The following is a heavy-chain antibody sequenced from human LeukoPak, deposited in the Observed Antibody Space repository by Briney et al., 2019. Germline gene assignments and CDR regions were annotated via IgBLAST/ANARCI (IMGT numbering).Heavy chain of an antibody. V-gene: IGHV1-2*04. CDR3: ARCWSRIDYGDYRPDYYYMDV. J-gene: IGHJ6*03. D-gene: IGHD4-17*01. CDR1: GYTFTGYY. CDR2: INPNSGGT. Sequence: ASVKVSCKASGYTFTGYYMHWVRQAPGQGLEWMGWINPNSGGTNYAQKFQGWVTMTRDTSISTAYMELSSLRSEDTAVYYCARCWSRIDYGDYRPDYYYMDVWGKGTTVTVSS.